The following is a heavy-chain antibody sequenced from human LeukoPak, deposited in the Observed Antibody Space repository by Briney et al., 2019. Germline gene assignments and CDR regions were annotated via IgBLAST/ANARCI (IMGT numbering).Heavy chain of an antibody. CDR1: GFTFNNYA. J-gene: IGHJ4*02. V-gene: IGHV3-23*01. CDR3: VRVWSTVSYYFQY. Sequence: PGGSLRLSCEASGFTFNNYAMSWVRQAPGKGLEWVSRINGDGGTKSNADSVKGRFSISRDYSQNTLYLQLNGLKAEDTAVYYCVRVWSTVSYYFQYWGQGTLVTVSS. D-gene: IGHD3-3*01. CDR2: INGDGGTK.